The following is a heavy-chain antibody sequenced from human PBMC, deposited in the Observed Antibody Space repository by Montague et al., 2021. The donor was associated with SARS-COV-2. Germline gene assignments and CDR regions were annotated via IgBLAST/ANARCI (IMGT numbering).Heavy chain of an antibody. V-gene: IGHV4-34*12. Sequence: SETLSLTCTVSGGSISSYYWSWIRQPPGKGLEWIGEIIYSGSTNYNPSLKSRVTISVDTPKSQFSLMLSSVTAADTAVYYCARVQRGYYYGLGVSAHFDYWAQGTLVTVSS. D-gene: IGHD3-10*01. J-gene: IGHJ4*02. CDR3: ARVQRGYYYGLGVSAHFDY. CDR1: GGSISSYY. CDR2: IIYSGST.